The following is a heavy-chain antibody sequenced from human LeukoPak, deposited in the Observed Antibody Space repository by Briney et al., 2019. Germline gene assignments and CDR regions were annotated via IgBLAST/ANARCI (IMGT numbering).Heavy chain of an antibody. J-gene: IGHJ1*01. CDR3: AGNFQH. CDR2: IHYDSTTE. Sequence: GGSLRLSCAASGFAFSSYGMHWVRQAPGKGLEWVAYIHYDSTTEDYADSVKGRFTISRDNSKNTLYLQMNSLRAEDTAVYYCAGNFQHWGQGTLVTVSS. V-gene: IGHV3-30*02. CDR1: GFAFSSYG.